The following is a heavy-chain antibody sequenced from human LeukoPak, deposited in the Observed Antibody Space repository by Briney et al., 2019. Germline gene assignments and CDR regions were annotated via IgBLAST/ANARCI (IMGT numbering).Heavy chain of an antibody. CDR1: GYTFTSYD. J-gene: IGHJ4*02. V-gene: IGHV1-8*01. CDR3: VRVRGSIDY. Sequence: GASVKVSCKASGYTFTSYDINWVRQATGQGLEWLGWLNPNSGYTGSAQRFQGRLTMTRDTSMSTVYMELRSLTSEDTAVYYCVRVRGSIDYWGQGTLGTVSS. D-gene: IGHD3-10*01. CDR2: LNPNSGYT.